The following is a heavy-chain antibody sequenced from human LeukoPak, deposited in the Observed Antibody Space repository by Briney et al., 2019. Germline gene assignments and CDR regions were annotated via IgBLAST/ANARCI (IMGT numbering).Heavy chain of an antibody. V-gene: IGHV3-7*05. CDR1: GITFSGNW. CDR2: IKPNGSEK. CDR3: AGDREWSFDY. D-gene: IGHD3-3*01. Sequence: GGSLRLSCADSGITFSGNWMSLVRQAPGKGLEWVAHIKPNGSEKYYVDSVRGRFTISRDNAENSLYLEMNSVRAEDTAVYYCAGDREWSFDYWGQGTLVTVSS. J-gene: IGHJ4*02.